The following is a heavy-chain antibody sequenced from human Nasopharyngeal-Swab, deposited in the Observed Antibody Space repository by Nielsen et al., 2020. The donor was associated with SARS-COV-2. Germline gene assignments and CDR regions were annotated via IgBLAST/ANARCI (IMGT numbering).Heavy chain of an antibody. CDR1: GFTFSDSA. J-gene: IGHJ4*02. CDR3: TRCGGGCYSGRDY. CDR2: IRSKGNNYAT. D-gene: IGHD2-21*01. Sequence: GGSLRLSFAASGFTFSDSAIPWVRHASGEGLAWVARIRSKGNNYATAYSASVKGRFIIFRDDPTNTAYLQMNSLKTEDTAMYYCTRCGGGCYSGRDYWGQGTLVTVSS. V-gene: IGHV3-73*01.